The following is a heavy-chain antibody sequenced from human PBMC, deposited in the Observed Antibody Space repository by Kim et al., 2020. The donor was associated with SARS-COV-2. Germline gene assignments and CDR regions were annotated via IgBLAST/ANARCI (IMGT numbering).Heavy chain of an antibody. Sequence: ADAGKGRFTIARDNSKNTLYLQMNSLRAEDTAVYYCAKLPVGATGEFDYWGQGTLVTVSS. D-gene: IGHD1-26*01. V-gene: IGHV3-23*01. CDR3: AKLPVGATGEFDY. J-gene: IGHJ4*02.